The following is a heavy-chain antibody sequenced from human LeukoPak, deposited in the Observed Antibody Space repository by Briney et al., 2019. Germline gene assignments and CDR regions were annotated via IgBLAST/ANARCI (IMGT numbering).Heavy chain of an antibody. CDR1: GGSISSSSYY. D-gene: IGHD2-8*01. CDR3: ARGTKIVLSYWYFDL. CDR2: IYYSGST. Sequence: PSETLSLTCTVSGGSISSSSYYWGWIRQPPGKGLEWIGSIYYSGSTYYNPSLKSRVTISVDTSKNQFSLKLSSVTAADTAVYYCARGTKIVLSYWYFDLWGRGTLVTVSS. V-gene: IGHV4-39*07. J-gene: IGHJ2*01.